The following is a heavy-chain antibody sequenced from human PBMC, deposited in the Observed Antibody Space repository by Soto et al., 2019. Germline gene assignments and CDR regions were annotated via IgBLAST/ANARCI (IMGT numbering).Heavy chain of an antibody. CDR1: GGSISSGDYY. D-gene: IGHD3-22*01. V-gene: IGHV4-30-4*01. J-gene: IGHJ3*02. CDR2: IYYSGST. CDR3: ARAVTMIVGGIYAFDI. Sequence: PSETLSLTCTVSGGSISSGDYYWSWIRQPPGKGLEWIGYIYYSGSTYYNPSLKSRVTISVDTSKNQFSLKLSSVTAADTAVYYCARAVTMIVGGIYAFDIWGQGTMVTVSS.